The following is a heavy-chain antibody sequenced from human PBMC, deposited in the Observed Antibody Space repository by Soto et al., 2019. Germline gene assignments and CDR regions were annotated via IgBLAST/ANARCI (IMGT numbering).Heavy chain of an antibody. Sequence: SVKVSCKASGVTFSSYAISWVRQAPGQGLEGMGGIIPIFGTANYAQKFQGRVTITADKSTSTAYMELSSLRSEDTAVYYCASGTYYYDSSGYSLKTPRGGYCDYWGQGTLVTVSS. V-gene: IGHV1-69*06. J-gene: IGHJ4*02. CDR1: GVTFSSYA. CDR3: ASGTYYYDSSGYSLKTPRGGYCDY. CDR2: IIPIFGTA. D-gene: IGHD3-22*01.